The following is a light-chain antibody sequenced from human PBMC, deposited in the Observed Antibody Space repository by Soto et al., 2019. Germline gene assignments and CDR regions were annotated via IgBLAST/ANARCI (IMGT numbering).Light chain of an antibody. V-gene: IGLV2-23*02. CDR2: EVS. CDR1: SSDVGSYNL. Sequence: ALTQPASVSGSPGQSIPISCTGTSSDVGSYNLVSWYQQHPGKAPKLMIYEVSKRPSGVSNRFSGSKSGNTASLTISGLQAEDEADYYCCSYAGSSTSVFGTGTKLTVL. J-gene: IGLJ1*01. CDR3: CSYAGSSTSV.